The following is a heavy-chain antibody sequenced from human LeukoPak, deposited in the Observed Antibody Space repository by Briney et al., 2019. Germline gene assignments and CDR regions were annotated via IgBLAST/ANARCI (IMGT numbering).Heavy chain of an antibody. Sequence: GGSLRLSCAASGFTFSSYAMSWVRQAPGKGLEWVSAISGSGGSTYYADSVRGRFTISRDNSKNTLHLQMNSLRAEDTAVYYCAKDQDYYDSSGSDYWGQGTLVTVSS. CDR3: AKDQDYYDSSGSDY. V-gene: IGHV3-23*01. J-gene: IGHJ4*02. CDR1: GFTFSSYA. CDR2: ISGSGGST. D-gene: IGHD3-22*01.